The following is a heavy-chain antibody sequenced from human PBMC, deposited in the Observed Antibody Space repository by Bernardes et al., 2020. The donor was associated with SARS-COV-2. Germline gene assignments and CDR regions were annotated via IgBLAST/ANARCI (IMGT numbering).Heavy chain of an antibody. CDR3: ARDSSVEFDY. J-gene: IGHJ4*02. V-gene: IGHV3-74*01. CDR1: GFTLSLYW. CDR2: INIDGSGT. Sequence: GYLSRSGAASGFTLSLYWMHWVRPVPGKGLVWVSHINIDGSGTSYADSVKGRFTISRDNAKNTLYLQMHSLRAEDSAVYFCARDSSVEFDYWGRGTLVTVSS.